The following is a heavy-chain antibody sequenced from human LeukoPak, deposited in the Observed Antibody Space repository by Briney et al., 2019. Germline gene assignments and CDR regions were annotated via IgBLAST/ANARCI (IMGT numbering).Heavy chain of an antibody. J-gene: IGHJ4*02. CDR3: ARVYLGYCSSTSCLYFDY. CDR1: GYTFSGYY. D-gene: IGHD2-2*01. CDR2: INPNSGGT. V-gene: IGHV1-2*02. Sequence: ASVKVSCKASGYTFSGYYLHWVRQAPGQGLEWMGWINPNSGGTNYAQKFQGRVTMTRDTSISTAYMELSRLRSDDTAVYYCARVYLGYCSSTSCLYFDYWGQGTLVTVSS.